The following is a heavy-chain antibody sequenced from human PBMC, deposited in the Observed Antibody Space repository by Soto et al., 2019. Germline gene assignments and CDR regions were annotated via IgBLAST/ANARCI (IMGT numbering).Heavy chain of an antibody. D-gene: IGHD2-8*01. J-gene: IGHJ4*02. CDR2: ISSSSSYI. V-gene: IGHV3-21*01. CDR1: GFTFSSYS. Sequence: GGSLRLSCAASGFTFSSYSMNWVRQAPGKGLEWVSSISSSSSYIYYADSVKGRFTIPRDNAKNSLYLQMNSLRAEDTAVYYCARAFVLMVYANPSGDFDYWGQGTLVTVSS. CDR3: ARAFVLMVYANPSGDFDY.